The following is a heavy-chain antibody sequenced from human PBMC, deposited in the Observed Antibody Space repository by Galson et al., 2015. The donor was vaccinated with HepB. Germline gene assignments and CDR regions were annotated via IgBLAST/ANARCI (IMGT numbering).Heavy chain of an antibody. D-gene: IGHD3-10*01. Sequence: FLRLSCAASGFTLSNAWMNWVRQAPGRGLEWVGRIKSQTDGGTVAYAAPVKGRFTISRDDSRNTLYLEMISLKTEDTAVYYCSAPYYYGSGSPRWDNYYAVDVWGQGTTVTVSS. CDR1: GFTLSNAW. V-gene: IGHV3-15*01. CDR3: SAPYYYGSGSPRWDNYYAVDV. J-gene: IGHJ6*02. CDR2: IKSQTDGGTV.